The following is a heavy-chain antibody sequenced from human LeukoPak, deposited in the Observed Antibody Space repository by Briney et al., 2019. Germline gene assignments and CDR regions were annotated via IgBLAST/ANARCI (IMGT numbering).Heavy chain of an antibody. D-gene: IGHD3-10*02. J-gene: IGHJ6*03. CDR3: ASFTTTTTKFRYYYYYMDV. CDR2: VTFDGTNT. CDR1: GFTFSNYA. Sequence: GGSLRLSCAASGFTFSNYAMHWVRQAPGKGLEWVALVTFDGTNTYYADSVKGRFTISRDNSKNTLYLQMNRLRPEDTAAYYCASFTTTTTKFRYYYYYMDVWGKGTTVTVSS. V-gene: IGHV3-30*04.